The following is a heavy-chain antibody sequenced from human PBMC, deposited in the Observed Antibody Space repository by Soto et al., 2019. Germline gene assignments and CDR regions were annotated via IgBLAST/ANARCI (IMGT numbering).Heavy chain of an antibody. Sequence: QVQLVQSGAEVKKPGSSVKVSCKASGGTFSSYAISWVRQAPGQGLEWMGGIVPSFGTADYAQKFQSRVTITADESASTAYMKLSSLRSEDTAGYYCAIPKLELLGWFDPWGQGTLVTVSS. CDR3: AIPKLELLGWFDP. CDR1: GGTFSSYA. J-gene: IGHJ5*02. CDR2: IVPSFGTA. D-gene: IGHD1-7*01. V-gene: IGHV1-69*01.